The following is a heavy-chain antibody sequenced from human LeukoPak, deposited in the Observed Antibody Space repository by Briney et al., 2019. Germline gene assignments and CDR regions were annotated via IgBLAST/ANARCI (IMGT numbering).Heavy chain of an antibody. Sequence: PGGSLRLSCAASGFTFSSFAMSWVRQAPGKGLDWVSAIGGGSDNTYYADSVKGRFTISRDNSKNTLDLHMSSLTADDTAVYYCANMQLVKGVFEIWGQGTRVTVSS. J-gene: IGHJ3*02. CDR2: IGGGSDNT. CDR1: GFTFSSFA. V-gene: IGHV3-23*01. CDR3: ANMQLVKGVFEI. D-gene: IGHD6-13*01.